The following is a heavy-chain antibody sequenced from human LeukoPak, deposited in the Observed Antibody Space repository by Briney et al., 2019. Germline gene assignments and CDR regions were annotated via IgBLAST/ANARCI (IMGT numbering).Heavy chain of an antibody. CDR1: GFTFSDYY. CDR2: ISSSGSNI. Sequence: GGSLRLSCAASGFTFSDYYMSWIRQASGKGLEWVSYISSSGSNIYYADSVKGRFTISRDNAKNSLYLQMNSLRAEDTAVYYCARDWYYYDSSGYAEQFDYWGQGTLVTVSS. J-gene: IGHJ4*02. V-gene: IGHV3-11*01. D-gene: IGHD3-22*01. CDR3: ARDWYYYDSSGYAEQFDY.